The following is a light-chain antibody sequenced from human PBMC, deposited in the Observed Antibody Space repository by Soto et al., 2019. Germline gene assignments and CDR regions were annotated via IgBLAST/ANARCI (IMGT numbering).Light chain of an antibody. CDR2: GAS. CDR3: QQYNNWPLLT. V-gene: IGKV3-15*01. J-gene: IGKJ1*01. CDR1: QSVSSN. Sequence: EIVMTQSPATLSVSPGERATLSCRASQSVSSNLAWYQQKPGQAPRLLIYGASTRATGIPARFSGSGSGIEFTLTISSLQSEDFAVYYCQQYNNWPLLTFGQGTKVEIK.